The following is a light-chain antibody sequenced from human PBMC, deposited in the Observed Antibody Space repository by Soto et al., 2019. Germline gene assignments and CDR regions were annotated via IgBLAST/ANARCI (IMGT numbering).Light chain of an antibody. CDR3: SSYTSASTLLYL. Sequence: QSALTQPASVSGSPGQSITISCTGTSSDVGGYNYVSWYQQHPGIAPKLLIYGVTNRPSGVSTRFSGSKSGNTASLTISGLQAEDEAAYHCSSYTSASTLLYLFGTGTNVTVL. J-gene: IGLJ1*01. CDR2: GVT. CDR1: SSDVGGYNY. V-gene: IGLV2-14*01.